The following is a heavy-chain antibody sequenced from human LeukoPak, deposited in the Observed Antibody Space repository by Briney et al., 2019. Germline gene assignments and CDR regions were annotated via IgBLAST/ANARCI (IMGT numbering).Heavy chain of an antibody. Sequence: GASVTVSFTSSGYPFTIYDINWVRQAPGQGLERKGWMNPNSGNTGCAQKFQGRVTMTRDTSISTAYMQLSTLRSEDTAVYYCARGPPPYCSGDSCYSFLYFPHWGQGTLVTVSS. CDR3: ARGPPPYCSGDSCYSFLYFPH. CDR1: GYPFTIYD. D-gene: IGHD2-15*01. J-gene: IGHJ1*01. V-gene: IGHV1-8*01. CDR2: MNPNSGNT.